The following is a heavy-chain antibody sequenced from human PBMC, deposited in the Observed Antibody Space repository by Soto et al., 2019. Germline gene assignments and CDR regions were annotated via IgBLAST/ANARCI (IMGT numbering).Heavy chain of an antibody. CDR2: INSNGGST. CDR1: GFTFSSYA. D-gene: IGHD4-17*01. CDR3: ARLGTTYYFDY. V-gene: IGHV3-64*01. Sequence: EVQLVESGGGLVQPGGSLRLSCAASGFTFSSYAMHWVRQAPGKGLECVSAINSNGGSTYYANSVKGRFTISRDNSKNTLYLQMGRLRAEDMAVYYCARLGTTYYFDYWGQGTLVTVSS. J-gene: IGHJ4*02.